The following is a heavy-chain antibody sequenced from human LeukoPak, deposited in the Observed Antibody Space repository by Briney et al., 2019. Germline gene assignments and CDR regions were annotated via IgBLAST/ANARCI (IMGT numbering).Heavy chain of an antibody. V-gene: IGHV4-61*02. CDR3: ARAKGYCSGGSCYSDASDI. CDR1: GGSISSGSYY. J-gene: IGHJ3*02. D-gene: IGHD2-15*01. CDR2: IYTSGST. Sequence: SETLSLTCTVSGGSISSGSYYWSWIRQPAGKGLEWIGRIYTSGSTNYNPSLKSRVTISVDTSKNQFSLKLSSVTAADTAVYYCARAKGYCSGGSCYSDASDIWGQGTMVTVSS.